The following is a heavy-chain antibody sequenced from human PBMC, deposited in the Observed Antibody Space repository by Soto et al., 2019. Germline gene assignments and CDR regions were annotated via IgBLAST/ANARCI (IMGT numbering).Heavy chain of an antibody. CDR1: GFTFSSYA. CDR3: AKDLSRGYSYGSYYFDY. J-gene: IGHJ4*02. V-gene: IGHV3-23*01. Sequence: EVQLLESWGGLVQPGGSLRLSCAASGFTFSSYAMSWVRHAPGKGLEWVSAISGSGGSTYYADSVKGRFTISRDNSKNTLYLQMNSLRAEDTAVYYCAKDLSRGYSYGSYYFDYWGQGTLVTVSS. CDR2: ISGSGGST. D-gene: IGHD5-18*01.